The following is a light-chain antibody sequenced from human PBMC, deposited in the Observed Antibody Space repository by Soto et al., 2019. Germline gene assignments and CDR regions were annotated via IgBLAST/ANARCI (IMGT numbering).Light chain of an antibody. V-gene: IGLV2-23*01. J-gene: IGLJ1*01. CDR3: YSYAGSSIYV. Sequence: QSLLTQPASVSGSPGQSITMSCTGTTSDVGSYSLLSWYQQHPGKAPKLMIYEDSKRPSGVSNRFSGSKSGNTASLTISGLQAEDEADYYCYSYAGSSIYVFGTGTKVTVL. CDR2: EDS. CDR1: TSDVGSYSL.